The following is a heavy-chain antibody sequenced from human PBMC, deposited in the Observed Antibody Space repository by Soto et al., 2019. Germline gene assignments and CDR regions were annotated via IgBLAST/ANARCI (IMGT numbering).Heavy chain of an antibody. J-gene: IGHJ4*02. V-gene: IGHV4-34*01. CDR1: GGSFSGYY. CDR3: VREEHNSTNYLH. D-gene: IGHD6-13*01. CDR2: INHSGST. Sequence: PSETLSLTCAVYGGSFSGYYWSWIRQPPGKGLEWIGEINHSGSTNYNPSLKSRVTISLDTSKSQFSLRLSSVTAADTAFYYCVREEHNSTNYLHWGQGTLVTVSS.